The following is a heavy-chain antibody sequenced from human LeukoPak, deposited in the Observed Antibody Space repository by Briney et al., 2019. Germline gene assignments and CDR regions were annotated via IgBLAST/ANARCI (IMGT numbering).Heavy chain of an antibody. Sequence: GGSLRLSCAASGFTFDHYGMSWVRHAPGKGLEWVSGINWSGGSTGYADSVKGRFTISRDNAKSFLYLQMNSLRVEDTALYYCTRGPHCGSQGWFDPWGQGTLVTVSS. CDR1: GFTFDHYG. J-gene: IGHJ5*02. V-gene: IGHV3-20*04. CDR3: TRGPHCGSQGWFDP. CDR2: INWSGGST. D-gene: IGHD1-26*01.